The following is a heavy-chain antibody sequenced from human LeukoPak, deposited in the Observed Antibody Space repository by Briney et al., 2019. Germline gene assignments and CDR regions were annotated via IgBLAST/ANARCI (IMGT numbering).Heavy chain of an antibody. CDR2: IKQDGSEK. J-gene: IGHJ6*02. V-gene: IGHV3-7*01. CDR1: GFTFSSYW. D-gene: IGHD3-22*01. Sequence: PGGSLRLSCAASGFTFSSYWMSWVRQAPGKGLEWVANIKQDGSEKYYVDSVKGRFTISRDNAKNSLYLQMNSLRAEDTAVYYCARDTYYYDSSGYYPDKTYYYYYYGMDVWGQGTTVTVSS. CDR3: ARDTYYYDSSGYYPDKTYYYYYYGMDV.